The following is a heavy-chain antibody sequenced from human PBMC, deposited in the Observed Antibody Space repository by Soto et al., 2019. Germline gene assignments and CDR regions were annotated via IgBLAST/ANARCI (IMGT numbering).Heavy chain of an antibody. CDR3: AKVGRGYYVYYFDY. D-gene: IGHD3-22*01. CDR2: ISGSGGST. CDR1: GFTFSSYA. V-gene: IGHV3-23*01. J-gene: IGHJ4*02. Sequence: GGSLRLSRAASGFTFSSYAMSWVRQAPGKGLEWVSAISGSGGSTYYADSVKGRFTISRDNSKNTLYLQMNSLRAEDTAVYYCAKVGRGYYVYYFDYWGQGTLVTVSS.